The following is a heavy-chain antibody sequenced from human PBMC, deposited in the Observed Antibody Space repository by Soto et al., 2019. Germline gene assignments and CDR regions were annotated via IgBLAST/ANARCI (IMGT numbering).Heavy chain of an antibody. Sequence: GGSLRLSCAASGFPFTRYSMNWVRQAPGKGLEWVSSISSTTNYIYYGDSMKGRFTISRDNAKNSLYLEMNSLRAEDTAVYYCARESEDLTSNFDPWGQGTLVTVSS. D-gene: IGHD1-7*01. J-gene: IGHJ5*02. CDR3: ARESEDLTSNFDP. V-gene: IGHV3-21*06. CDR1: GFPFTRYS. CDR2: ISSTTNYI.